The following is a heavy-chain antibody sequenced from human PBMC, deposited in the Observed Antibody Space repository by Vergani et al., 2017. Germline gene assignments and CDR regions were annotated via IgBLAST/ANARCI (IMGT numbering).Heavy chain of an antibody. CDR1: GFTFTAHG. CDR2: ISGQNFRT. J-gene: IGHJ4*02. CDR3: ARTGSGYNYGYTFDY. Sequence: EVQLLESGGGSAQPGESLRLSCVASGFTFTAHGLNWVRQAPGKGLEWVSGISGQNFRTHYADSVKGRFTISRDNAKNTLYLQMNSLRAEDTALYYCARTGSGYNYGYTFDYWGQGTLVTVSS. D-gene: IGHD5-18*01. V-gene: IGHV3-23*01.